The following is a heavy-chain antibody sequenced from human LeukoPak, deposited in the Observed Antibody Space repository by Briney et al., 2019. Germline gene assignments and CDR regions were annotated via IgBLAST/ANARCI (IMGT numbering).Heavy chain of an antibody. CDR2: INPTSGAT. D-gene: IGHD1/OR15-1a*01. CDR3: AREFRTTTWSFDAFDL. Sequence: ASVKVSCKASGYTFTDYYMHWVRQAPGQGLDWVGWINPTSGATNYAQKFQGRVTMTRDTSNNTSYMELSRLRSDDTAVYYCAREFRTTTWSFDAFDLWGQGTMVTVCS. V-gene: IGHV1-2*02. J-gene: IGHJ3*01. CDR1: GYTFTDYY.